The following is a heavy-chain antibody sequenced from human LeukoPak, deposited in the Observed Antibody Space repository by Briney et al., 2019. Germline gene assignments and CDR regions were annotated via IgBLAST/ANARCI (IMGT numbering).Heavy chain of an antibody. CDR3: ARDLKGRDGYLSYFDY. Sequence: SETLSLTCAVYGGSFSGYYWTWIRQPPGKGLEWFGEISHSGNTDYNPSLKSRVTISADTSKNQFSLKLSSVTAADTAVYYCARDLKGRDGYLSYFDYWGQGTLVTVSS. V-gene: IGHV4-34*01. D-gene: IGHD5-24*01. CDR1: GGSFSGYY. J-gene: IGHJ4*02. CDR2: ISHSGNT.